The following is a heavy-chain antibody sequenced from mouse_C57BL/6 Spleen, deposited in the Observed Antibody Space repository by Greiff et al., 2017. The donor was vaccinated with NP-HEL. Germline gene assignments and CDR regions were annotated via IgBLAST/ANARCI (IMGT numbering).Heavy chain of an antibody. J-gene: IGHJ4*01. D-gene: IGHD1-1*01. CDR3: ARGATVAHYAMDY. Sequence: LVESGAELVRPGSSVKLSCKDSYFAFMASAMHWVKQRPGHGLEWIGSFTMYSDATEYSENFKGKATLTANTSSSTAYMELSSLTSEDSAVYYCARGATVAHYAMDYWGQGTSVTVSS. CDR1: YFAFMASA. V-gene: IGHV1-49*01. CDR2: FTMYSDAT.